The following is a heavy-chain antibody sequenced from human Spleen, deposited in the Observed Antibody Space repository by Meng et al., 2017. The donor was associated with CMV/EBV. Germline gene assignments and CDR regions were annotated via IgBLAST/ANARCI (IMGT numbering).Heavy chain of an antibody. Sequence: CAVSGGSIGSSGYYWGWIRQSPGKGLEWIGSIYYTESTYYNPSLKSRVTISVDTSKTQFSLRLNSVTAADTAIYYCARGGYFDWFDPWGQGTLVTVSS. V-gene: IGHV4-39*07. CDR3: ARGGYFDWFDP. D-gene: IGHD6-13*01. CDR2: IYYTEST. J-gene: IGHJ5*02. CDR1: GGSIGSSGYY.